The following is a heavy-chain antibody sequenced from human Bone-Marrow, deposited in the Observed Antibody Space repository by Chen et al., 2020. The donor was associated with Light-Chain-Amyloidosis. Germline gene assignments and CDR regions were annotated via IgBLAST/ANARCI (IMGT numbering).Heavy chain of an antibody. CDR1: GYTFTGYY. CDR3: ARVPHYYDSSGYYPN. D-gene: IGHD3-22*01. CDR2: INPNSGGT. J-gene: IGHJ4*02. V-gene: IGHV1-2*02. Sequence: QVQLVQSGAEVKKPGASVKVSCKASGYTFTGYYMHWARQAPGQGLEWMGWINPNSGGTNYAQKFQGRVTMTRDTSISTAYMELSRLRSDDTAVYYCARVPHYYDSSGYYPNWGQGTLVTVSS.